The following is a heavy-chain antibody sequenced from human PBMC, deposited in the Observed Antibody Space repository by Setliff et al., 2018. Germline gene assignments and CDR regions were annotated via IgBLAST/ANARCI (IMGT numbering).Heavy chain of an antibody. CDR1: GGNFNNYA. CDR3: ARGYQVTPPRADAFDI. Sequence: GASVKVSCKASGGNFNNYAINWVRQASGQGLEWVGRIIPLFGTTNFAQEFQGRVTITADESTETTYMDLTSLRSEDTAVYYCARGYQVTPPRADAFDIWG. V-gene: IGHV1-69*13. J-gene: IGHJ3*02. CDR2: IIPLFGTT. D-gene: IGHD2-2*01.